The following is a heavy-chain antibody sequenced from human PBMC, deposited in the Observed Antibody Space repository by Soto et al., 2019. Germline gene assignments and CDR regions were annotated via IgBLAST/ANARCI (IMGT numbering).Heavy chain of an antibody. CDR3: AKDMEQAAGLMDV. CDR2: ISWNSGSI. J-gene: IGHJ6*04. CDR1: GFTFDDYA. V-gene: IGHV3-9*01. D-gene: IGHD6-13*01. Sequence: EVQLVESGGGLVQPGRSLRLSCAASGFTFDDYAMHWVRQAPGKGLEWVSGISWNSGSIGYADSVKGRFTISRDNAKNSLYLQMNSLRAEDTALYCCAKDMEQAAGLMDVWGKGTTVTVSS.